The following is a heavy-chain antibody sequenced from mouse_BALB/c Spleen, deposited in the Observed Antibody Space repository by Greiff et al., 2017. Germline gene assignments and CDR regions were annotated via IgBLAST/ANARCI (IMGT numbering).Heavy chain of an antibody. CDR3: ARHGGLRRGGYAMDY. Sequence: QVQLKESGPGLVAPSQSLSITCTVSGFSLTGYGVNWVRQPPGKGLEWLGMIWGDGSTDYNSALKSRLSISKDNSKSQVFLKMNSLQTDDTAMYYCARHGGLRRGGYAMDYWGQGTSVTVSS. V-gene: IGHV2-6-7*01. CDR2: IWGDGST. D-gene: IGHD2-2*01. CDR1: GFSLTGYG. J-gene: IGHJ4*01.